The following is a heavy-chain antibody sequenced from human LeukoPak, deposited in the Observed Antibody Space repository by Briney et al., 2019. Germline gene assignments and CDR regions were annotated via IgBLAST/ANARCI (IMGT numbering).Heavy chain of an antibody. V-gene: IGHV1-8*03. Sequence: GASVKVSYKASGYTFTSYDINWVRQATGQGLEWMGWMNPNSGNTGYAQKFQGRVTITRNTSISTAYMELSSLRSEDMGVYYCARGKWELPYDYWGQGTLVTVSS. D-gene: IGHD1-26*01. CDR2: MNPNSGNT. CDR3: ARGKWELPYDY. J-gene: IGHJ4*02. CDR1: GYTFTSYD.